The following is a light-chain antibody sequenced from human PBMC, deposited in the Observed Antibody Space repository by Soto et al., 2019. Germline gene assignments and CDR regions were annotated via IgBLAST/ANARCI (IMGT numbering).Light chain of an antibody. Sequence: ALTQPASVSGSPGQSITISCTGASTDIGDYNYVSWYQHHPGKAPKLILYDVSNRPSGVSNRFSGSKSGNTASLTISGLQPEDEADYYCNSYSGSGTLYVFGTGTKVTVL. CDR2: DVS. V-gene: IGLV2-14*01. J-gene: IGLJ1*01. CDR3: NSYSGSGTLYV. CDR1: STDIGDYNY.